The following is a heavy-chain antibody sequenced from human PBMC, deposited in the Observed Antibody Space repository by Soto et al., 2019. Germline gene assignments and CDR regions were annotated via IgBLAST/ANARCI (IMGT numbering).Heavy chain of an antibody. D-gene: IGHD6-19*01. CDR3: ALGGSRAVAGAFDY. CDR2: IIPILGIA. J-gene: IGHJ4*02. V-gene: IGHV1-69*02. Sequence: QVQLVQSGAEVKKPGSSVKVSCKASGGTFSSYTISWVRQAPGQGLEWMGRIIPILGIANYAQKFQGRVPITADKSTSTDYMELSSLRSEDTAVYYCALGGSRAVAGAFDYWGQGTQVTVSS. CDR1: GGTFSSYT.